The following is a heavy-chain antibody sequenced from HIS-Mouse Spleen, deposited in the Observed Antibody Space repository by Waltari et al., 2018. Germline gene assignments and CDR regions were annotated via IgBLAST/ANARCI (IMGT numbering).Heavy chain of an antibody. CDR1: GGSISSYY. V-gene: IGHV4-59*01. J-gene: IGHJ2*01. CDR2: YYSGST. CDR3: ARASRDLLLPRYFDL. Sequence: QVQLQESGPGLVKPSETLSLTCTVSGGSISSYYWSWIRQPPGKGLEWIGYYSGSTSDNPSRKSRVTISVDTSKNQFSLKLSAVTAADTAVYYCARASRDLLLPRYFDLWGRGTLVTVSS.